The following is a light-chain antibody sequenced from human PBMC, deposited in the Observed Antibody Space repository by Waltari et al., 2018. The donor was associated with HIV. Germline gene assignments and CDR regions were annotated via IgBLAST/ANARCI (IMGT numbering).Light chain of an antibody. CDR2: RAS. Sequence: DIQMTQSPSTLSSSVGDRVTITCRANESGSGWLAWYQHKPGKAPKLLIYRASRLQSGVPSRFSGSGSETEFTLTISSLQPDDFATYYCQQYKKYFTFGQGTKLDIK. V-gene: IGKV1-5*03. CDR3: QQYKKYFT. J-gene: IGKJ2*01. CDR1: ESGSGW.